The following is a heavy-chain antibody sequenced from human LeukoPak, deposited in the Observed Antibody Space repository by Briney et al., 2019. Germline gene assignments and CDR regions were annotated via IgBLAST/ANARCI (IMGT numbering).Heavy chain of an antibody. CDR2: IYSGGST. V-gene: IGHV3-53*01. D-gene: IGHD6-13*01. J-gene: IGHJ4*02. Sequence: LSLTCTVSGGSISSGSYYWSWVRQAPGKGLEWVSVIYSGGSTYYADSVKGRFTISRDNSKNTLYLQMNSLRAEDTAVYYCARAAGNIDYWGQGTLVTVSS. CDR3: ARAAGNIDY. CDR1: GGSISSGSYY.